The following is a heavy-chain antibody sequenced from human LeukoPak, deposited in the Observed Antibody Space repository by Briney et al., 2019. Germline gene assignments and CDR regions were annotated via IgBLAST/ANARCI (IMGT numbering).Heavy chain of an antibody. CDR1: GYTFTGYY. CDR2: INPSSGGT. D-gene: IGHD5-18*01. J-gene: IGHJ5*02. V-gene: IGHV1-2*02. CDR3: ARDPDMSSYGLVRWFDP. Sequence: ASVKVSCKASGYTFTGYYMHWVRQAPGQGLEWMGWINPSSGGTNYAQKFQGRVTMTRDTSISTAYMELSRLRSDDTAVYYCARDPDMSSYGLVRWFDPWGQGTLVTVSS.